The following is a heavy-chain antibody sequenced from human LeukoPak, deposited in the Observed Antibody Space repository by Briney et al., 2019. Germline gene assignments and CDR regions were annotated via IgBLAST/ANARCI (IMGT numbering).Heavy chain of an antibody. V-gene: IGHV3-11*04. J-gene: IGHJ4*01. Sequence: NPGGSLRLSCAASGYMFSGYYMSWIRQAPEKGLEWLSYISHSGSTIYYADSVKGRFTISRDNAKNSLYLQMNSLRAEDTALYYCATYGSGSGTFFDSWGQGTLVTVSS. CDR3: ATYGSGSGTFFDS. CDR2: ISHSGSTI. D-gene: IGHD3-10*01. CDR1: GYMFSGYY.